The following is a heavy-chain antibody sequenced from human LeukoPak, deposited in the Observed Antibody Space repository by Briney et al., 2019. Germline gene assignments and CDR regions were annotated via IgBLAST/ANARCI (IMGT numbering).Heavy chain of an antibody. Sequence: SVKVSCKASGGTFSSYAISWVRQAPGQGLEWMGGIIPIFGTANYTQRFQGRVTITADESTSTAYMELSSLRSEDTAVYYCARDLYGDLSLDAFDIWGQGTMVTVSS. J-gene: IGHJ3*02. CDR2: IIPIFGTA. CDR3: ARDLYGDLSLDAFDI. V-gene: IGHV1-69*13. CDR1: GGTFSSYA. D-gene: IGHD4-17*01.